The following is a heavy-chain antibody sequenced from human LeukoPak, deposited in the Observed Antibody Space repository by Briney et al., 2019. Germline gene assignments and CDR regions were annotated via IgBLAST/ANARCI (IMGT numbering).Heavy chain of an antibody. V-gene: IGHV5-51*01. J-gene: IGHJ4*02. Sequence: GESLKISCKGSGYTFTTYWIGWVRQMPGKDLEWMGIIYPGDSDLRYSPSFQGQVTISADKSISTAYLQWSSLEASDSAMYYCVRHGLGYNWFGFDYWGQGSLVTVSS. CDR2: IYPGDSDL. CDR3: VRHGLGYNWFGFDY. D-gene: IGHD1-1*01. CDR1: GYTFTTYW.